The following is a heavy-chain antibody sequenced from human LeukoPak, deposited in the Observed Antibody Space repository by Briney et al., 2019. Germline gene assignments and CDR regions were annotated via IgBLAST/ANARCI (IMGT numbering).Heavy chain of an antibody. D-gene: IGHD1-26*01. Sequence: SVKVSCKASGGTFSSYAISWVRQAPGQGLEWMGGIIPIFGTANYAQKFQGRVTMTTDASTSTVYMELRSLRSDDTAVYYCARGPYSGSYFAPYYFDYWGQGTLVTVSS. CDR1: GGTFSSYA. CDR2: IIPIFGTA. CDR3: ARGPYSGSYFAPYYFDY. V-gene: IGHV1-69*05. J-gene: IGHJ4*02.